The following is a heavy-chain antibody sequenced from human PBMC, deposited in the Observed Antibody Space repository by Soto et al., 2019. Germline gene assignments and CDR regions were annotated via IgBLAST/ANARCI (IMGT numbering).Heavy chain of an antibody. CDR2: IGDTGDAT. J-gene: IGHJ4*02. D-gene: IGHD3-16*01. V-gene: IGHV3-23*01. CDR1: GFTFSTYA. CDR3: VKGGWGMIYDY. Sequence: EVQLLESGGNLIQPGGSLRLSCAASGFTFSTYAMTWVRQAPGKGLEWVSDIGDTGDATYYADSVKGRFTISRDDCKNTLHLQLDSLRAEDTAIYYCVKGGWGMIYDYWGQGTQVIVSS.